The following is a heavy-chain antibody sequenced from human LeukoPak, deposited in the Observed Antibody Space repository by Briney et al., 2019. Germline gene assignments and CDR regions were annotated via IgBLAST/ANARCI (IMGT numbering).Heavy chain of an antibody. V-gene: IGHV1-18*01. Sequence: VASVKVSCKASGYTFTSYGISWVRQAPGQGLEWMGRISAYNGNTNYAQKLQGRVTMTTDTSTSTAYMELRSLRSDDTAVYYCARDRGLKRSSSLGGYWGQGTLVTVSS. CDR1: GYTFTSYG. J-gene: IGHJ4*02. CDR3: ARDRGLKRSSSLGGY. D-gene: IGHD6-6*01. CDR2: ISAYNGNT.